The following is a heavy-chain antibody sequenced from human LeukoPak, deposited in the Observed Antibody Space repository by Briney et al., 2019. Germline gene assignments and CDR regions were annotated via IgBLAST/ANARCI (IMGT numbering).Heavy chain of an antibody. CDR3: ARGSDDFWSGYSPSY. Sequence: ASVKVSCKASGYTFTSYYMHWVRQAPGQGLEWMGIINPSGGSTSYAQKFQGRATMTRDTSISTAYMELSRLRSDDTAVYYCARGSDDFWSGYSPSYWGQGTLVTVSS. CDR2: INPSGGST. D-gene: IGHD3-3*01. J-gene: IGHJ4*02. V-gene: IGHV1-46*01. CDR1: GYTFTSYY.